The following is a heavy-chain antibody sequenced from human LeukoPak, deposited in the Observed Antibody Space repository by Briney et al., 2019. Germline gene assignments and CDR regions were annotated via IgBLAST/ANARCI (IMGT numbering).Heavy chain of an antibody. J-gene: IGHJ4*02. CDR3: AKDEWELPDY. V-gene: IGHV3-30*02. CDR1: GFTFSSYG. D-gene: IGHD1-26*01. CDR2: IRYDGSNK. Sequence: GGSLRLSCAASGFTFSSYGMHWVRQAPGKELEWVAFIRYDGSNKYYADSVKGRFTISRDNSKNTLYLQMNSLRAEDTAVYYCAKDEWELPDYWGQGTLVTVSS.